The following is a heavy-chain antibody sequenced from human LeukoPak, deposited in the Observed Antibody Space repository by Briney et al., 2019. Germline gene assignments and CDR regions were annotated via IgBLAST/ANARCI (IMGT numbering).Heavy chain of an antibody. V-gene: IGHV4-39*01. CDR1: GGSISSSSYC. J-gene: IGHJ3*02. CDR3: ASNYGDYVENAFDI. D-gene: IGHD4-17*01. CDR2: IYYSGST. Sequence: SETLSLTCTVSGGSISSSSYCWGWIRQPPGKGLEWIGSIYYSGSTYYNPSLKSRVTISLDTSKNQFSLKLSSVTAADTAVYYCASNYGDYVENAFDIWGQGKMVTVSS.